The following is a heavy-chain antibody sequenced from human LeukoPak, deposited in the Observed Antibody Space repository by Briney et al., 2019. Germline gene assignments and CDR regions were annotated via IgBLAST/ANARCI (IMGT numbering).Heavy chain of an antibody. CDR1: GFTFSSNA. D-gene: IGHD3-10*01. V-gene: IGHV3-48*03. Sequence: PGGSLRLSCAASGFTFSSNAMSWVRQAPGKGLEWVSYISSSGSTIYYADSVKGRFTISRDDAKKSLYLQMDSLRAEDTAVYYCARVGTAVWFGGMDVWGQGTTVTVYS. J-gene: IGHJ6*02. CDR3: ARVGTAVWFGGMDV. CDR2: ISSSGSTI.